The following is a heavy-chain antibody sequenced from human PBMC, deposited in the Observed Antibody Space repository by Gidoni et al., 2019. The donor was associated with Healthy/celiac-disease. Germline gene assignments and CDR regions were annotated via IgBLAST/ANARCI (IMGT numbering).Heavy chain of an antibody. CDR1: GGSFRGYS. CDR3: ARGHYDFWSGYYPRGYFDY. Sequence: QVQLQQWGAGLLEPPATLSFTCAVYGGSFRGYSWSWIRQPPGKRLEWIGEINHSGGTNYNPSLKNRVTISVDTSKNQFSLKLSSVTAADTAVYYCARGHYDFWSGYYPRGYFDYWGQGTLVTVSS. CDR2: INHSGGT. D-gene: IGHD3-3*01. J-gene: IGHJ4*02. V-gene: IGHV4-34*01.